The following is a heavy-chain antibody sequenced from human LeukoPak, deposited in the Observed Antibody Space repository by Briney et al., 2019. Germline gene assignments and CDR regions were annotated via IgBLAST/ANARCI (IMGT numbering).Heavy chain of an antibody. D-gene: IGHD3-3*01. CDR3: ATGELGDFWSGYYLY. CDR1: GYTLTELS. V-gene: IGHV1-24*01. J-gene: IGHJ4*02. CDR2: FDPEDGET. Sequence: ASVKVSCKVSGYTLTELSMHWVRQAPGKGLEWMGGFDPEDGETIYAQKFQGRVTMTEDTSTDTAYMELSSLRSEDTAAYYCATGELGDFWSGYYLYWGQGTLVTVSS.